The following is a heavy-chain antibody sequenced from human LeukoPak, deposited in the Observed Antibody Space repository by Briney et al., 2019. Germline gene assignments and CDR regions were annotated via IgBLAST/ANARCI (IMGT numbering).Heavy chain of an antibody. J-gene: IGHJ5*02. D-gene: IGHD2-15*01. V-gene: IGHV1-2*02. CDR3: ARDKFVAATVQNWFDP. CDR2: INPNSGGT. Sequence: VASVKVSCKASGYTFTGYYMHWVRQAPGQGLEWMGWINPNSGGTNYAQKFQGRVTMTRDTSISTAYMELSRLRSDDTAVYYCARDKFVAATVQNWFDPWGQGTLVTVSS. CDR1: GYTFTGYY.